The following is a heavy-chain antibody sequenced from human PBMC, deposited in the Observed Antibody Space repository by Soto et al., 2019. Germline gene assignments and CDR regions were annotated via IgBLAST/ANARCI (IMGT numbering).Heavy chain of an antibody. CDR3: ARGWLRLKNYYYYGMDV. CDR2: IYYSGST. CDR1: GGSISSYY. Sequence: ESLSLTCAVSGGSISSYYWSWIRQPPGKGLGWIGYIYYSGSTNYNPSLKSRVTISVDTSKNQFSLKLSSVTAADTAVYYCARGWLRLKNYYYYGMDVWGQGTTVTVYS. J-gene: IGHJ6*02. V-gene: IGHV4-59*01. D-gene: IGHD5-12*01.